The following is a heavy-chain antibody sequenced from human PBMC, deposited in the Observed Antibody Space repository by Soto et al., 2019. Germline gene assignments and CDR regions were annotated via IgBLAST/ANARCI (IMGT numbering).Heavy chain of an antibody. CDR1: GFTFSNAW. CDR2: IKSKTDGGTT. CDR3: TTLSIAARPGFDY. V-gene: IGHV3-15*01. D-gene: IGHD6-6*01. J-gene: IGHJ4*02. Sequence: EVQLVESGGGLVKPGGSLRLSCAASGFTFSNAWMSWVRQAPGKGLEWVGRIKSKTDGGTTDYAAPVKGRFTISRDDSKNTLYLQMNSLKTEDTAVYYCTTLSIAARPGFDYWGQGTLVTVSS.